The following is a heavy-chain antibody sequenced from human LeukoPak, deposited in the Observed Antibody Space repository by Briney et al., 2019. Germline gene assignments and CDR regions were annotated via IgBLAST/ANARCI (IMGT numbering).Heavy chain of an antibody. Sequence: ASVKVSCKASGYPFSGHYINWVRYGPGQGLEWMGWIKPNSGDTNYAQKFQGRLTMTRDTTISTVYMELNRLRSDDTAVYYCARRDECELAVDYWGQGTLVTVSS. D-gene: IGHD1-26*01. CDR2: IKPNSGDT. CDR1: GYPFSGHY. V-gene: IGHV1-2*02. CDR3: ARRDECELAVDY. J-gene: IGHJ4*02.